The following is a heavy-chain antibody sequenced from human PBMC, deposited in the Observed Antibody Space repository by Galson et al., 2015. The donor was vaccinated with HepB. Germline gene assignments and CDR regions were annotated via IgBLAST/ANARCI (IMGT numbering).Heavy chain of an antibody. CDR3: ATLLLGGRYFNPYYYFYYFYIDV. Sequence: IYCSGSTYYNPSLKSRIKISVDTSKNQFSLKLTSVTAAGTAVCYCATLLLGGRYFNPYYYFYYFYIDVWGKGTTVTVSS. V-gene: IGHV4-31*02. J-gene: IGHJ6*03. D-gene: IGHD3-9*01. CDR2: IYCSGST.